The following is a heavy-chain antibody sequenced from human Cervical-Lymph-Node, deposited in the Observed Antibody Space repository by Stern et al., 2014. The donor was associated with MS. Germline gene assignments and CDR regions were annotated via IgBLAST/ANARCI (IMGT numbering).Heavy chain of an antibody. D-gene: IGHD6-13*01. V-gene: IGHV3-74*02. CDR3: ARGTIAAPGMDV. CDR1: GFALSGYW. J-gene: IGHJ6*02. Sequence: EVQLEESGGGLVQPGGSLRLSCAASGFALSGYWIHWVRQVPGKGLLWVSQIYSDESTTTYADSVKGRFIVSRDTAKNTVYMQMNSLRVEDTAVYYCARGTIAAPGMDVWGQGTTVTVSS. CDR2: IYSDESTT.